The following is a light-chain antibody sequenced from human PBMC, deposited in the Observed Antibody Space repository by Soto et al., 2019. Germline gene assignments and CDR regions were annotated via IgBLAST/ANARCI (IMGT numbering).Light chain of an antibody. CDR2: GAF. Sequence: EIVLTHSPDTLSLSPGERATLSSSASPSVTNYLAWYQQKPGQAPRLLIYGAFNRATGIPARFSGSGSGTDFTLTISSLEPEDFAVYYCQQRNIWPPVTFGQGTRLETK. CDR1: PSVTNY. J-gene: IGKJ5*01. V-gene: IGKV3-11*01. CDR3: QQRNIWPPVT.